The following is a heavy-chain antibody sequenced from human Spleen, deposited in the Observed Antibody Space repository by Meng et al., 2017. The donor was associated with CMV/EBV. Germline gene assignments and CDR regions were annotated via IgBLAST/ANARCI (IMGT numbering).Heavy chain of an antibody. Sequence: GGSLRLSCAASGFTSSSYALIWVRQAPGKGLEWVSGISGSGGSTYYADSVKGRFTISRDNSKNRLYLQMNSLRAEDTAVYYCAKGDYDFWSGYLGRFYYGMDVWGQGT. D-gene: IGHD3-3*01. V-gene: IGHV3-23*01. CDR1: GFTSSSYA. CDR3: AKGDYDFWSGYLGRFYYGMDV. CDR2: ISGSGGST. J-gene: IGHJ6*02.